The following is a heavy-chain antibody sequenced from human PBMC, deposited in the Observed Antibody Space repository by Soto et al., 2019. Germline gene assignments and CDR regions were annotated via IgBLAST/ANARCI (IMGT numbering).Heavy chain of an antibody. CDR1: GGSISSGDSY. V-gene: IGHV4-31*03. J-gene: IGHJ4*02. Sequence: SETLSLTCTVSGGSISSGDSYWTWIRQHPGTGLEWIGYIYYSGSAYYNPSLKSRVTISVDTSRSQFSLKLSSVTAADTAVYYCARTFYYGSGTSDYWGQGTLVTVPS. CDR2: IYYSGSA. D-gene: IGHD3-10*01. CDR3: ARTFYYGSGTSDY.